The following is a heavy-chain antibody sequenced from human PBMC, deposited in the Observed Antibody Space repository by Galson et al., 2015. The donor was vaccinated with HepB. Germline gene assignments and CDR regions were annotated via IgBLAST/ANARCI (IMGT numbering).Heavy chain of an antibody. Sequence: LRLSCAASGFTFSSYSMNWVRQAPGKGLEWVSSISSSSSYIYYADSVKGRFTISRDNAKNSLYLQMNSLRAEDTAVYYCATAEGLIESRWDMDVWGKGTTVTVSS. CDR2: ISSSSSYI. J-gene: IGHJ6*03. CDR3: ATAEGLIESRWDMDV. V-gene: IGHV3-21*01. CDR1: GFTFSSYS. D-gene: IGHD5/OR15-5a*01.